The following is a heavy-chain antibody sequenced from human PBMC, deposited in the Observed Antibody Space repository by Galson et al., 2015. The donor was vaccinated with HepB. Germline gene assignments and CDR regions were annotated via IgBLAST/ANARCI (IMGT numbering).Heavy chain of an antibody. CDR3: AKAVAYYYDSSGYYPN. CDR2: ISGSGGST. CDR1: GFTFISYA. J-gene: IGHJ4*02. V-gene: IGHV3-23*01. D-gene: IGHD3-22*01. Sequence: SLRLSCAGSGFTFISYAMSWVRQGPGKGLECVSTISGSGGSTHYADSVKGRFTISRDNSKKTLYLQMNSLRAEDTAVYYCAKAVAYYYDSSGYYPNWGQGTLVTVSS.